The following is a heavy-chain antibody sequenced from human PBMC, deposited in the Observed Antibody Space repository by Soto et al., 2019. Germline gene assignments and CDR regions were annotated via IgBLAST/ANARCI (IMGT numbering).Heavy chain of an antibody. CDR3: ARDLFDYGDYTAFDI. V-gene: IGHV3-64*01. D-gene: IGHD4-17*01. J-gene: IGHJ3*02. CDR2: ISSNGGST. Sequence: GGSLRLSCAAAGLTFSSYGRHWVRKATGKGLEYVSAISSNGGSTYYANSVKGRFTISRDNSKNTLYLQMGSLRAEDMAVYYCARDLFDYGDYTAFDIWGQGTMVTVSS. CDR1: GLTFSSYG.